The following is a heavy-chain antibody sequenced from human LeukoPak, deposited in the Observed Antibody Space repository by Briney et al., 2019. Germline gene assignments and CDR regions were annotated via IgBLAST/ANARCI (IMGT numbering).Heavy chain of an antibody. CDR3: ARGHYYYGSGSYYIGNDY. CDR1: GFTFSSYW. Sequence: MSGGSLRLSSAASGFTFSSYWMAWVGQAPGKGLEWVSSISSSSSYIYYADSVKGRFTISRDNAKTSLYLQMNSLRAEDTAVYYCARGHYYYGSGSYYIGNDYWGQGTLVTVSS. J-gene: IGHJ4*02. V-gene: IGHV3-21*01. CDR2: ISSSSSYI. D-gene: IGHD3-10*01.